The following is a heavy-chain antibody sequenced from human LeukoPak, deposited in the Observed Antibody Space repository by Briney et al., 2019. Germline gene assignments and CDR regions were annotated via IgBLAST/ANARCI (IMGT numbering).Heavy chain of an antibody. V-gene: IGHV3-21*04. CDR1: GFTFSSYS. J-gene: IGHJ1*01. D-gene: IGHD3-22*01. CDR3: AKDEGNDSSDQH. Sequence: PGGSLRLSCAASGFTFSSYSMNWVRQAPGKGLEWVSSISSSSSYIYYADSVKGRFTISRDNAKNSLYLQMNSLRAEDTAVYYCAKDEGNDSSDQHWGQGTLVTVSS. CDR2: ISSSSSYI.